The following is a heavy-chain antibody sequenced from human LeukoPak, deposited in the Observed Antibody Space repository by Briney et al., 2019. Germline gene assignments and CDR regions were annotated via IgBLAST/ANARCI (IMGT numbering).Heavy chain of an antibody. CDR3: ARVKYCSGGSCYRPPYFYYYYMDV. Sequence: SETRSLTCTVSGGSISTYYWTWIRQPPGKGLEYIGYIYYSGSTNYNPSLKSRVTISVDMSKNQFSLTLSSVTAADTALYYCARVKYCSGGSCYRPPYFYYYYMDVWGIGTTVTVSS. J-gene: IGHJ6*03. D-gene: IGHD2-15*01. V-gene: IGHV4-59*01. CDR2: IYYSGST. CDR1: GGSISTYY.